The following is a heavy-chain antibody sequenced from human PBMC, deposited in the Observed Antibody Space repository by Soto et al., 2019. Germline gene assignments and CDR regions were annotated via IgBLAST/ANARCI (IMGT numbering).Heavy chain of an antibody. CDR3: ARGSHKLHSYDSSGFYHYVDY. V-gene: IGHV4-34*01. J-gene: IGHJ4*02. D-gene: IGHD3-22*01. Sequence: LSLTCAVYGESFSDYSWTWIRQPPGKGLEWIGEINDSGSTNYTPSLERRVTISRDTSKNRFSLKLSSVTAADTAVYYCARGSHKLHSYDSSGFYHYVDYWGQGSLVTVSS. CDR1: GESFSDYS. CDR2: INDSGST.